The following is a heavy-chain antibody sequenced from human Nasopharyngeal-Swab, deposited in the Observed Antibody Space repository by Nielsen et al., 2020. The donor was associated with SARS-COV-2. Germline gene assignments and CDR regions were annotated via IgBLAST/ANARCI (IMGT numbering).Heavy chain of an antibody. CDR3: ARDAPAHYGAFY. CDR2: IAHDASNE. J-gene: IGHJ4*02. D-gene: IGHD4-17*01. Sequence: GGSLRLSCAASGFTFSSFGMHWVRQAPGKGLARVAFIAHDASNEYYGDSVKGRFSISRDSSKNTLYLQMDSLRGEDTAVYYCARDAPAHYGAFYWGRGTLVTVSS. CDR1: GFTFSSFG. V-gene: IGHV3-30*03.